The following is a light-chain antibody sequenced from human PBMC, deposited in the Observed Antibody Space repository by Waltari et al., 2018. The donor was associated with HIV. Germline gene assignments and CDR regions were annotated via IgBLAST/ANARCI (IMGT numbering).Light chain of an antibody. J-gene: IGLJ3*02. Sequence: QSVLTQPPSASGTPGQRVTISCSGSSSNIGSNTVNWYQQRPGTAPKLLIYNNNPRPSGVPDRFSGSKSGTSASLAISGLQSEDEADYYCAAWDDSLNGRVFGGGTKLTVL. CDR3: AAWDDSLNGRV. CDR2: NNN. V-gene: IGLV1-44*01. CDR1: SSNIGSNT.